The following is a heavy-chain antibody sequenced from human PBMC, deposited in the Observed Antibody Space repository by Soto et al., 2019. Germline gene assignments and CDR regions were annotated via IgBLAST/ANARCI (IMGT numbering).Heavy chain of an antibody. V-gene: IGHV4-4*02. Sequence: QVQLQESGPGLVKPSGTLSLTCAVSGGSISSSNWWSWVRQPPGKGLEWIGEIYHSGSTNYNPSLKSRVTISVDKSKNQFYLKLSAVTAADTAVYYCARRPGGEPPYYYYYGMDVWGQGTTVTVSS. D-gene: IGHD1-26*01. CDR3: ARRPGGEPPYYYYYGMDV. CDR1: GGSISSSNW. J-gene: IGHJ6*02. CDR2: IYHSGST.